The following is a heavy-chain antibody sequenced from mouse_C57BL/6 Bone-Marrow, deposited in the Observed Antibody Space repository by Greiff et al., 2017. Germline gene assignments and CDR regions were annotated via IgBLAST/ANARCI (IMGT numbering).Heavy chain of an antibody. V-gene: IGHV5-12*01. Sequence: EVQLMESGGGLVQPGGSLKLSCAASGFTFSDYYMSWVRQTPETRLEWVEYISNGGGSTYYPATVKGRFTISRDNAKNTLYLQMSRLKSEDTAMYYCARLIYYGNYVWFAYWGQGTLVTVSA. CDR3: ARLIYYGNYVWFAY. CDR2: ISNGGGST. J-gene: IGHJ3*01. D-gene: IGHD2-1*01. CDR1: GFTFSDYY.